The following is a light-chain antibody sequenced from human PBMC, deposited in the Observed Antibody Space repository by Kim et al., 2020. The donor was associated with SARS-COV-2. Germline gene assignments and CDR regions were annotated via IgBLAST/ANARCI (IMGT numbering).Light chain of an antibody. V-gene: IGKV1-9*01. Sequence: IQLTQSPSSLSASVGDRVTITCRASQGISSYLAWYQQRPGEAPKLLIYAASTLQSGVPSRFSGSGSGTDFTLTISRLQPEDFATYYCQQLDSYPRTFGQGTKVDIK. CDR1: QGISSY. CDR3: QQLDSYPRT. J-gene: IGKJ1*01. CDR2: AAS.